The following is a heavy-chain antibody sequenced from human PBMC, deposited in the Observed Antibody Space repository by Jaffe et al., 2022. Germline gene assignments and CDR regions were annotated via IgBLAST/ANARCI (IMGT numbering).Heavy chain of an antibody. CDR3: VRNGGYTFDI. CDR2: IKSDGSYT. V-gene: IGHV3-74*01. J-gene: IGHJ3*02. CDR1: GFTFGKYW. Sequence: EVQLVESGGGLVQPGGSLRLSCAASGFTFGKYWMLWVRQAPGKGLVWVSFIKSDGSYTTYADSVKGRFTISRDNAKNTLYLQMNSLRAEDTAVYYCVRNGGYTFDIWGQGTMVIVSS. D-gene: IGHD5-12*01.